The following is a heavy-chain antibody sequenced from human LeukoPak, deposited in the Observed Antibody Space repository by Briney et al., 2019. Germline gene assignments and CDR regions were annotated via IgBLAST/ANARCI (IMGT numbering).Heavy chain of an antibody. Sequence: SETLSLTCAVYGGSFSGDYWSWSCQRPGKGLGWIGEINHSGSTNYNPYLKSRVTISVDTPKNQFSLKLSSVTAADTAVYYCARVSMVRGVNHGMDVWGKGTTVTVSS. CDR3: ARVSMVRGVNHGMDV. V-gene: IGHV4-34*01. D-gene: IGHD3-10*01. J-gene: IGHJ6*04. CDR2: INHSGST. CDR1: GGSFSGDY.